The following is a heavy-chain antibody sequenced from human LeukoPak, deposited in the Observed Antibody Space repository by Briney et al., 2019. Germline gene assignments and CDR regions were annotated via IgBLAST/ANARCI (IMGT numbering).Heavy chain of an antibody. CDR1: GFIFRNYW. V-gene: IGHV3-7*02. D-gene: IGHD4-17*01. CDR3: AITGGPTVTAFDL. J-gene: IGHJ4*02. Sequence: GGSLRLSCVASGFIFRNYWMSWVRQAPGKGLEWVANINHDGGDKNYVDSVKGRFTISRDNAKSSLYLQMNSLRIEDTAVYYCAITGGPTVTAFDLWGQGILVTVSS. CDR2: INHDGGDK.